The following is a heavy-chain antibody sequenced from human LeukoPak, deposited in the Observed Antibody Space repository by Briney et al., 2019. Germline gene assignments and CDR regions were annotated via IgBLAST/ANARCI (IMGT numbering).Heavy chain of an antibody. V-gene: IGHV3-33*01. CDR3: ARGRIVGATTSFYFDY. J-gene: IGHJ4*02. D-gene: IGHD1-26*01. CDR2: IWYDGSNK. Sequence: PGRSLRLSCAASGFTFRNHGMYWVRQAPGKGLEWVAVIWYDGSNKYYGDSVKGRFTISRDNSKNTLYLQMNSLRAEDTAVYYCARGRIVGATTSFYFDYWGQGTLVTVSS. CDR1: GFTFRNHG.